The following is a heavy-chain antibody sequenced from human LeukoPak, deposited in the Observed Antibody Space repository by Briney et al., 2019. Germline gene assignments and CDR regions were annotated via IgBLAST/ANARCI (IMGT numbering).Heavy chain of an antibody. CDR2: ISYDGSNK. J-gene: IGHJ4*02. CDR3: AKDFEMATVNYYFDY. D-gene: IGHD5-24*01. V-gene: IGHV3-30*18. Sequence: GGSLRLSCAASGFTFSSHGMHWVRQTPGKGLEWVAVISYDGSNKYYVDSVKGRFTISRDNSKNTLYLQMNSLRVEDTAVYYCAKDFEMATVNYYFDYWGQGTPVTVSP. CDR1: GFTFSSHG.